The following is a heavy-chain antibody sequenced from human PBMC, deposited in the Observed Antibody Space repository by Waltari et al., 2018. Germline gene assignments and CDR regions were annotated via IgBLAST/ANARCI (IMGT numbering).Heavy chain of an antibody. V-gene: IGHV3-23*01. CDR3: ARAIGGDDCMF. CDR1: GFTFSSYA. Sequence: EVQLLESGGGLVQPGGSLRLSCAASGFTFSSYAMSWVRQAPGKGLEWVSAISGSGGRTYYADSVKGRFTISRDNSKNTLYLQMNSRRAEDTAVYYCARAIGGDDCMFGGQGTLVTVSS. CDR2: ISGSGGRT. J-gene: IGHJ4*02. D-gene: IGHD3-10*02.